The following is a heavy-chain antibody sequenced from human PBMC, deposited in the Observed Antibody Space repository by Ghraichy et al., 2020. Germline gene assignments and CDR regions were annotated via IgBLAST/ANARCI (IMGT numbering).Heavy chain of an antibody. CDR2: IYYSGST. D-gene: IGHD4-23*01. J-gene: IGHJ4*02. Sequence: SETLSLTCTVSGGSISSSSYYWGWIRQPPGKGLEWIGSIYYSGSTYYNPSLKSRVTISVDTSKNQFSLKLSSVTAADTAVYYCARQGFRNGGPGDYWGQGTLVTVSS. CDR3: ARQGFRNGGPGDY. V-gene: IGHV4-39*01. CDR1: GGSISSSSYY.